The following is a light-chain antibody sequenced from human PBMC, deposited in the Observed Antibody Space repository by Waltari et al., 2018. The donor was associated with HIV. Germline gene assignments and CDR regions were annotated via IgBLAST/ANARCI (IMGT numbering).Light chain of an antibody. Sequence: DIVLTQFPDSLAVSLGERATVNCRSTHSILYNSNNNSYLGWYQQKPGQPPKLLIYWASTRASGTPDRFTGSWSGTDFALTISSLQAEDAAVYYCQQYFSTPPTFGQGTKVEIK. CDR1: HSILYNSNNNSY. V-gene: IGKV4-1*01. CDR2: WAS. J-gene: IGKJ1*01. CDR3: QQYFSTPPT.